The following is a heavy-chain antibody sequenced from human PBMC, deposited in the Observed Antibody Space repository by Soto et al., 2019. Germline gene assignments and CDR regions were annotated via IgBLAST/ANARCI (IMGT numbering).Heavy chain of an antibody. Sequence: LRLSCAASGFTFSSFGMHLVRQAPGKGLEWVALLSYDGSKEYYADSVKGRFSVSRDNSKNTLYLQMNSLRVEDTAVYFCAKRLLRGTTLSVLDYWGRGTLVTVSS. J-gene: IGHJ4*02. D-gene: IGHD4-17*01. CDR3: AKRLLRGTTLSVLDY. V-gene: IGHV3-30*18. CDR2: LSYDGSKE. CDR1: GFTFSSFG.